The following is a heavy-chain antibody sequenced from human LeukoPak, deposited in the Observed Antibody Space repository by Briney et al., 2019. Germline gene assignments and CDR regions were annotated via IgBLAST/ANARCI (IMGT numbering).Heavy chain of an antibody. V-gene: IGHV3-21*01. D-gene: IGHD3-10*01. CDR1: GFTFSSYS. Sequence: GGSLILSCAASGFTFSSYSMNWVRQAPGKGLEWVSSISSSSSYIYYADSVKGRFTISRDNAKNSLYLQMNSLRAEDTAVYYCARGLAGAFDIWGQGTMVTVSS. J-gene: IGHJ3*02. CDR3: ARGLAGAFDI. CDR2: ISSSSSYI.